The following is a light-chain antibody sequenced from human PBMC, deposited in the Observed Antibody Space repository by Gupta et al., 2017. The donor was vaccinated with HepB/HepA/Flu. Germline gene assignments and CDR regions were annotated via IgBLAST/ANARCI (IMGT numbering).Light chain of an antibody. CDR3: QQEIYSPHT. V-gene: IGKV1-16*01. CDR1: QAIKNY. Sequence: DIQMTQSPSSLSASVGDTVTITCRASQAIKNYLAWFQQKPGKAPESLIYGKSTVKSGVPSRFSGSGTGTEFTLTISSLQPEDFATYYCQQEIYSPHTFGHGTKVDFK. J-gene: IGKJ3*01. CDR2: GKS.